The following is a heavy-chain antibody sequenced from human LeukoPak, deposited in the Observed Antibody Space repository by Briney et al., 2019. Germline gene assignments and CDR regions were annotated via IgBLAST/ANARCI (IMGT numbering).Heavy chain of an antibody. Sequence: GGSLRLPCAASGFTFSDYYMSWIRQAPGKGLEWVSYISSSGSTIYYADSVKGRFTISRDNAKNSLYLQMNSLRAEDTAVYYCAAYTYYDFWRGIGGWFDPWGQGTLVTVSS. CDR3: AAYTYYDFWRGIGGWFDP. CDR1: GFTFSDYY. D-gene: IGHD3-3*01. CDR2: ISSSGSTI. V-gene: IGHV3-11*01. J-gene: IGHJ5*02.